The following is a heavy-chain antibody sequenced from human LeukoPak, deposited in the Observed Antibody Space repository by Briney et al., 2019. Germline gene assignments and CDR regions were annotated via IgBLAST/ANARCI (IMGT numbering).Heavy chain of an antibody. CDR1: GFSFSSYA. Sequence: GGSLRLSCAASGFSFSSYAMTWVRQAPGKGLEWVAVVSHVGSIQNYADSVRGRFTISRDNSKNTVYLQMNSLRTEDTAVYFCARGGGGVVVKYNWFDPWGQGTLVTVSS. CDR2: VSHVGSIQ. J-gene: IGHJ5*02. D-gene: IGHD2-21*01. V-gene: IGHV3-30-3*01. CDR3: ARGGGGVVVKYNWFDP.